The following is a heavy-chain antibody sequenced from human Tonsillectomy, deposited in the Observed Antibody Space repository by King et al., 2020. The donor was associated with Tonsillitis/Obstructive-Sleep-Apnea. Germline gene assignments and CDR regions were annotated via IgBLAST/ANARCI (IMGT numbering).Heavy chain of an antibody. D-gene: IGHD2-2*01. CDR2: INGYNDNT. Sequence: QLVQSGAEVKKPGASVKVSCKASGYTFSSYGINWVRQAPGQGLDWMGWINGYNDNTNYAQNLQGRVTMTTDRSTSTAYMELRSLRFDDTAVYYCAVGYCSSISCPYYYYDMDVWGQGTTVTVSS. V-gene: IGHV1-18*01. J-gene: IGHJ6*02. CDR1: GYTFSSYG. CDR3: AVGYCSSISCPYYYYDMDV.